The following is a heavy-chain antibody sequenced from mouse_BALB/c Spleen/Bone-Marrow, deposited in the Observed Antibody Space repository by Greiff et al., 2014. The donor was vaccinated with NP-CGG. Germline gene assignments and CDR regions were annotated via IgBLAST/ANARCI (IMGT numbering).Heavy chain of an antibody. V-gene: IGHV5-17*02. Sequence: EVQVVESGGGLVQPGGSRKLSCAASGFTFSSFGMHWVRQAPEKGLEWVAYISSGSSTIYYADTMKGRFTISRDNPKDTLFLQMTSLRSEDTAMYYYTRSGTLGAMDCWGQGTSVTVSS. CDR3: TRSGTLGAMDC. J-gene: IGHJ4*01. CDR1: GFTFSSFG. CDR2: ISSGSSTI. D-gene: IGHD3-3*01.